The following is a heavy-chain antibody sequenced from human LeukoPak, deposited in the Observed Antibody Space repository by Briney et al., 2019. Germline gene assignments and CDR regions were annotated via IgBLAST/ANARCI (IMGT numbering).Heavy chain of an antibody. Sequence: GGSLRLSCAASEFTFSSYSMNWVRQAPGKGLEWVSSIGSSSNYIYYADSVKGRFTISRDNAKNSLYLQMNSLRAEDTAIYYCARDFNHAFDYWGQGILVTVSS. J-gene: IGHJ4*02. V-gene: IGHV3-21*01. CDR2: IGSSSNYI. D-gene: IGHD1-14*01. CDR3: ARDFNHAFDY. CDR1: EFTFSSYS.